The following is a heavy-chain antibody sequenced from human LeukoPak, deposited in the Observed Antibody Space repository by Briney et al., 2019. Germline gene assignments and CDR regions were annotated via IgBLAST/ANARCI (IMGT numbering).Heavy chain of an antibody. V-gene: IGHV1-8*01. D-gene: IGHD6-19*01. CDR3: ARDWYSSGWYYYYYYGMDV. Sequence: ASVKVSCKASGYTFTSYDINWVRQATGQGLEWMGWMNPNSGNTGYAQRFQGRVTMTRNTSISTAYMELSSLRSEDTAVYYCARDWYSSGWYYYYYYGMDVWGQGTTVTVSS. CDR2: MNPNSGNT. J-gene: IGHJ6*02. CDR1: GYTFTSYD.